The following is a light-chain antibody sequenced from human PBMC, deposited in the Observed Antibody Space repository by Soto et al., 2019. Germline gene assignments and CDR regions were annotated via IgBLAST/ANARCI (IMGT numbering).Light chain of an antibody. CDR2: EVS. V-gene: IGLV2-14*03. J-gene: IGLJ3*02. CDR1: SSDVGGYNY. CDR3: TSFTSSSTWV. Sequence: HSVLTQPASVSGSPGQSITISCTGTSSDVGGYNYVSWFQQHPGKAPKLKIYEVSNRPSGVSNRFSGSKSGYTASLTISELQAEDEADYYCTSFTSSSTWVFGGGTQLTVL.